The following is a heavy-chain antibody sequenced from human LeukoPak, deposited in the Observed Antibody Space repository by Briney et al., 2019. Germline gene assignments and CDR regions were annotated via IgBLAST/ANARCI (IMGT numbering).Heavy chain of an antibody. Sequence: SETLSLTCNVSGYSISSGYYWGWIRQPPGKGLEWIGSIYHSGSTYYNPFLKSRATISLDTSTNQFSLKLSSVTAADTAVYYCARYSTMVRPDAFDIWGQGTMVTVSS. CDR3: ARYSTMVRPDAFDI. J-gene: IGHJ3*02. CDR2: IYHSGST. V-gene: IGHV4-38-2*02. D-gene: IGHD3-10*01. CDR1: GYSISSGYY.